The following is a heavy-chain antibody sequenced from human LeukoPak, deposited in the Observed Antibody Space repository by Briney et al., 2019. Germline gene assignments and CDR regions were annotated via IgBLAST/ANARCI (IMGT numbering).Heavy chain of an antibody. CDR3: ARGRRVRIVVPYYYYYYMDV. D-gene: IGHD3-22*01. V-gene: IGHV1-8*01. Sequence: ASVKVSCMASGYAFTSYDINWVRQVTGQGLEWMGWMNPNSGNTGYAQKFQGRVTMTRNTSISTAYMELNSLRSEDTAVYYCARGRRVRIVVPYYYYYYMDVWGKGTTVTVSS. CDR1: GYAFTSYD. CDR2: MNPNSGNT. J-gene: IGHJ6*03.